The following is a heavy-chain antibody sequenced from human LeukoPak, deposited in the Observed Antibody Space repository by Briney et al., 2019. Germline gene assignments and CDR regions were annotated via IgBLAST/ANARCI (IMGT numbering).Heavy chain of an antibody. Sequence: GGSLRLSCAASGFTFSSYWMHWVRQAPGKGLVWVSRINSDGSSTSYADSVKGRFTISRDNAKNTLYLQMNSLRAEDTAVYYCARVSSSGWYWVYYFDYWGQGTLVTVSS. J-gene: IGHJ4*02. V-gene: IGHV3-74*01. CDR2: INSDGSST. D-gene: IGHD6-19*01. CDR1: GFTFSSYW. CDR3: ARVSSSGWYWVYYFDY.